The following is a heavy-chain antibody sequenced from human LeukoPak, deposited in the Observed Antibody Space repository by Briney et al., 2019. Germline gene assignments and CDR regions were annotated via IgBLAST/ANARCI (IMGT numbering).Heavy chain of an antibody. J-gene: IGHJ6*04. D-gene: IGHD3-9*01. Sequence: GGSLRLSCAASGFTFSSYWMHWVRQAPGRGLVWVSRINSDGSSTSYADSVKGRFTISRDNAKNTLYLQMNSLRVEDTAVYYCARDRETDILTGFYYYYGMDVWGKGTTVTVSS. CDR3: ARDRETDILTGFYYYYGMDV. CDR2: INSDGSST. V-gene: IGHV3-74*01. CDR1: GFTFSSYW.